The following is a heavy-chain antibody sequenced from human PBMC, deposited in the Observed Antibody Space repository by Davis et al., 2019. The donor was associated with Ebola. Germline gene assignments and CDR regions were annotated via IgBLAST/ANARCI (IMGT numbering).Heavy chain of an antibody. J-gene: IGHJ4*02. Sequence: AASVKVSCKASGYTFTSYGISWVRQAPGQGLEWMGWISAYNGNTNYAQKLQGRVTMTRDTSTSTAYMDLSSLRSEDTAVYYCARDQGAAAGSDYWGQGTLVTVSS. CDR1: GYTFTSYG. D-gene: IGHD6-13*01. V-gene: IGHV1-18*01. CDR3: ARDQGAAAGSDY. CDR2: ISAYNGNT.